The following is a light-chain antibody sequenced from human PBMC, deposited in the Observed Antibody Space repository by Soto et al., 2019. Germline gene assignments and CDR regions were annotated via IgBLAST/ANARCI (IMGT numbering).Light chain of an antibody. J-gene: IGLJ2*01. CDR2: DVT. CDR1: SSDVGSYNL. CDR3: CSYAGSITFVV. V-gene: IGLV2-23*02. Sequence: QSALTQPASVSGSPGQSITISCTGTSSDVGSYNLVSWYLQHPGKAPKLMIYDVTKRPSGVSDRFSGSKSGNTASLTISGLQAEDEAGYYCCSYAGSITFVVFGGGTKVTVL.